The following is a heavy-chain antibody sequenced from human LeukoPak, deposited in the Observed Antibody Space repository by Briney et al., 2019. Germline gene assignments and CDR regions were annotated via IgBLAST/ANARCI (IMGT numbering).Heavy chain of an antibody. J-gene: IGHJ3*02. Sequence: SVKVSCKASGGTFSSYAISWVRQAPGQGLEWMGGIIPIFGTANYAQKFQGRVTMTRDMSTSTVYMELSSLRSEDTAVYYCARDWRGITMIVVDNDAFDIWGQGTMVTVSS. D-gene: IGHD3-22*01. CDR1: GGTFSSYA. V-gene: IGHV1-69*05. CDR2: IIPIFGTA. CDR3: ARDWRGITMIVVDNDAFDI.